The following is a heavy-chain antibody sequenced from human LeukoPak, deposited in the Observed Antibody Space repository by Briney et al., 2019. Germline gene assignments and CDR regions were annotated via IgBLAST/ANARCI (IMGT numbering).Heavy chain of an antibody. V-gene: IGHV1-2*06. CDR2: INPNSGGT. CDR1: GYTFTGYY. CDR3: ARVASTTCDCPDYFDY. Sequence: ASVKVSCKASGYTFTGYYMHWVRQAPGQGLEWMGRINPNSGGTNYAPKFQGRVTMTTDTSTSTAHMELRSLTSDDTAVYYCARVASTTCDCPDYFDYWGQGTLVTVSS. D-gene: IGHD2-2*01. J-gene: IGHJ4*02.